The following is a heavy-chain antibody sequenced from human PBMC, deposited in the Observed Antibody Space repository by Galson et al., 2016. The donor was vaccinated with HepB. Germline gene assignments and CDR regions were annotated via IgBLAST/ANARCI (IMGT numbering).Heavy chain of an antibody. Sequence: SLRLSCAASGLTVSSYYMSWVRQAPGKGLEWVSVIYSGGRTFYADSVQGRFTISRDNSKNTLYLQMNSLRAEDTAVYYCARVHCGSNSCHDFDYWGQGTLVTVSS. D-gene: IGHD2-2*01. CDR3: ARVHCGSNSCHDFDY. CDR1: GLTVSSYY. V-gene: IGHV3-53*01. J-gene: IGHJ4*02. CDR2: IYSGGRT.